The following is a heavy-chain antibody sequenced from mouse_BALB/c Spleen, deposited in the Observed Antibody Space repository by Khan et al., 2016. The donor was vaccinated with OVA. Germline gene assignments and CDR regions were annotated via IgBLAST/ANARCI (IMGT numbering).Heavy chain of an antibody. D-gene: IGHD2-14*01. Sequence: EVQLVESGGGLVKPGGSLKLSCAASGFTFSDYYMYWVRQTPEKRLEWVATISDGGTYTYYPDSVKGRFTISRDNAKNNLYLQMRSLKSEDTAVYYWARGGYGAFAFWGQGTLLTVSA. CDR1: GFTFSDYY. V-gene: IGHV5-4*02. CDR3: ARGGYGAFAF. J-gene: IGHJ3*01. CDR2: ISDGGTYT.